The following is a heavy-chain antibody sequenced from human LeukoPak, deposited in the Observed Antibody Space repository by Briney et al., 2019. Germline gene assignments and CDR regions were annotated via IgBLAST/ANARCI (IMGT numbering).Heavy chain of an antibody. D-gene: IGHD5-18*01. V-gene: IGHV4-34*01. J-gene: IGHJ4*02. CDR2: INHSGST. CDR1: GGSFSGYY. CDR3: ARLRYSYGPYYFDY. Sequence: PSETLSLTRAVYGGSFSGYYWSWIRQPPGKGLEWIGEINHSGSTNYNPSLKSRVTISVDTSKNQFSLKLSSVTAADTAVYYCARLRYSYGPYYFDYWGQGTLVTVSS.